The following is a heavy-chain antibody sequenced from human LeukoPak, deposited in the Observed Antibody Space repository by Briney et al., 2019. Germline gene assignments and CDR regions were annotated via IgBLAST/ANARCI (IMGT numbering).Heavy chain of an antibody. Sequence: PSETLSLTCTVSGGSISSYYWSWIRQPPGKGLEWIGYIYYSGSTYYNPSLKSRVTISVDTSKNQFSLKLSSVTAADTAVYYCARGGYSGYGPFDYWGQGTLVTVSS. J-gene: IGHJ4*02. V-gene: IGHV4-59*12. D-gene: IGHD5-12*01. CDR3: ARGGYSGYGPFDY. CDR1: GGSISSYY. CDR2: IYYSGST.